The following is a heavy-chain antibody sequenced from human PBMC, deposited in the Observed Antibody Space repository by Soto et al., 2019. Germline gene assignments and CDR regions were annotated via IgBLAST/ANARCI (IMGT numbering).Heavy chain of an antibody. CDR3: ARDTYEQPLSFDY. Sequence: SETLSLTCGVSGVSIDSGYWWGWVRQPPGKDLEWLGDMSHGGSPNYNPSLKSRVTISRDNAKNSLYLQMNSLRDEDTAVYYCARDTYEQPLSFDYWGQGTLVTVSS. CDR2: MSHGGSP. D-gene: IGHD6-13*01. J-gene: IGHJ4*02. CDR1: GVSIDSGYW. V-gene: IGHV4-4*02.